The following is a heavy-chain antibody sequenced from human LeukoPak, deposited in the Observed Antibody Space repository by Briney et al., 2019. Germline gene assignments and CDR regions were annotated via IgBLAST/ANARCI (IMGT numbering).Heavy chain of an antibody. CDR1: GGSISSYY. Sequence: SETLSLTCTVSGGSISSYYWSWIRQPPGKGLEWIGYIYYSGSTNYNPSLKSRVTISVDTSKNQFSLKLSSVTAADTAVYYCARGAAIPYYYYYMDVWGKGTTVTISS. D-gene: IGHD2-2*01. CDR2: IYYSGST. CDR3: ARGAAIPYYYYYMDV. J-gene: IGHJ6*03. V-gene: IGHV4-59*01.